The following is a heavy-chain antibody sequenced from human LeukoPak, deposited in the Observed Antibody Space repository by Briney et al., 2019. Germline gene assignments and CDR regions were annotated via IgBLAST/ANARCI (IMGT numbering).Heavy chain of an antibody. D-gene: IGHD4-11*01. V-gene: IGHV4-30-2*01. CDR2: TYHSGST. J-gene: IGHJ6*02. CDR3: ASSDYSNYPPRADV. Sequence: SETLSLTCTVSNDSISNYSWSWIRQPPGKGLEWIGYTYHSGSTYYNPSLKSRVTISVDRSKNQFSLKLSSVTAADTAVYYCASSDYSNYPPRADVWGQGTTVTVSS. CDR1: NDSISNYS.